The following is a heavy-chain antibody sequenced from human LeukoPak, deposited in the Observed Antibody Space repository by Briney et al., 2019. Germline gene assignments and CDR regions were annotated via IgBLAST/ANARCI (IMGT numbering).Heavy chain of an antibody. V-gene: IGHV3-21*01. J-gene: IGHJ4*02. CDR2: ISSSSSYI. D-gene: IGHD6-13*01. CDR3: ARIPVAAAGTWLRAY. CDR1: GFTFSSYS. Sequence: GGSLRLSCAAPGFTFSSYSMNWVRPAPGEGLEWGSSISSSSSYIYYADSVKGRFTISRDNAKTSLYLQMNSLRAEDTAVYYCARIPVAAAGTWLRAYWGQGTLVTVSS.